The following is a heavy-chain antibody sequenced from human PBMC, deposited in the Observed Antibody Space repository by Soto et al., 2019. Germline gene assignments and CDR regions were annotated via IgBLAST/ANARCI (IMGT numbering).Heavy chain of an antibody. Sequence: GGSLRLSCAASGFTFDDYGMSWVRQAPGKGLEWVSGINWNGGSTGYADSVKGRFTISRDNAKNSLYLQMNSLRAEDTALYHCARASLAPAHYYYYMDVWGKGTTVTVSS. V-gene: IGHV3-20*01. CDR3: ARASLAPAHYYYYMDV. CDR2: INWNGGST. D-gene: IGHD2-2*01. J-gene: IGHJ6*03. CDR1: GFTFDDYG.